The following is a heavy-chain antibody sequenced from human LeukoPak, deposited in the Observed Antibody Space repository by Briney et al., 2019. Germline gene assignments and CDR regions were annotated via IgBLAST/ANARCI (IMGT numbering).Heavy chain of an antibody. Sequence: SETLSLTCTVSGYSISSGYYWGWILQPPGKGLEWIVSIYYSGSTYYNPSLKSRVTISVDTSKNQFSLKLTSVTAADTAVYHCARHGGIIAAAGTRAFDIWGQGTMVTVSS. CDR2: IYYSGST. CDR1: GYSISSGYY. CDR3: ARHGGIIAAAGTRAFDI. D-gene: IGHD6-13*01. J-gene: IGHJ3*02. V-gene: IGHV4-38-2*02.